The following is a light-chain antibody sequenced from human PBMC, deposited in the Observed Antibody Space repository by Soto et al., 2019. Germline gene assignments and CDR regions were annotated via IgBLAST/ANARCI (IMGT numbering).Light chain of an antibody. Sequence: QSVLTQPPSASGTPGQRVTISCSGSSSNIGTNTVNWYQELPGTAPHLLIYNNNQRPSGVPDRFSGSKSGTSASLAISGLQSEDEADYYCAAWDDSLNGVLFGGGTKLTVL. CDR2: NNN. CDR1: SSNIGTNT. CDR3: AAWDDSLNGVL. J-gene: IGLJ2*01. V-gene: IGLV1-44*01.